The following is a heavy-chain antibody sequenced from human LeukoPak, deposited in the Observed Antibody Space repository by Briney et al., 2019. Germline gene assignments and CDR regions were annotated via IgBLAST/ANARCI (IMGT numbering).Heavy chain of an antibody. CDR3: ARDGGYCSSTSCYGGSAPNNWFDP. CDR2: IIPIFGTA. Sequence: GASVKVSCKASGGTFSGYAISWVRQAPGQGLEWMGRIIPIFGTANYAQKFQGRVTITTDESTSTAYMELSSLRSEDTAVYYCARDGGYCSSTSCYGGSAPNNWFDPWGQGTLVTVSS. CDR1: GGTFSGYA. D-gene: IGHD2-2*01. J-gene: IGHJ5*02. V-gene: IGHV1-69*05.